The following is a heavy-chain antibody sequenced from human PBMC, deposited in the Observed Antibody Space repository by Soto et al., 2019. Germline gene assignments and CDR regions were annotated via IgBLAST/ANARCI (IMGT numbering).Heavy chain of an antibody. J-gene: IGHJ5*02. CDR3: ARASSLRTYYDFWSGYLMEGNWFDP. CDR2: ISAYNGNT. Sequence: ASVKVSCKASGYTFTSYGISWVRQAPGQGLEWMGWISAYNGNTNYAQKLQGRVTMTTDTSTSTAYMELSSLRSDDTAVYYCARASSLRTYYDFWSGYLMEGNWFDPWGQGTLVTVSS. CDR1: GYTFTSYG. V-gene: IGHV1-18*01. D-gene: IGHD3-3*01.